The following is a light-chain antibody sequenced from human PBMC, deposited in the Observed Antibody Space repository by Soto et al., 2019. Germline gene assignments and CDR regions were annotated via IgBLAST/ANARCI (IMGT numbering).Light chain of an antibody. Sequence: EIVMTQSPATLSVSPGERATLSCRASQRVSSKLAWYQQKPGQAPRLLIYGASTRATGIPARFSGSGSGTEFTLTISSLQSEDFAVDYCQHYNNWPAFGQGTKVAIK. V-gene: IGKV3-15*01. CDR3: QHYNNWPA. CDR2: GAS. J-gene: IGKJ1*01. CDR1: QRVSSK.